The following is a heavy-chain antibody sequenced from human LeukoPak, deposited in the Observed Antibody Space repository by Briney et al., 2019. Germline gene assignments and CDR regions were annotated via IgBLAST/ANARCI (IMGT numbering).Heavy chain of an antibody. V-gene: IGHV3-7*01. D-gene: IGHD1-26*01. CDR3: ARGGSYGSFDY. Sequence: GGSLRLSCAASGFTFSSYWMSWVRQAPGKGLEWVANIKQDVSEKYYVDSVKGRFTISRDNTKNSLYLQMNSLRAEDMAVYYCARGGSYGSFDYWGQGTLVTVSS. J-gene: IGHJ4*02. CDR2: IKQDVSEK. CDR1: GFTFSSYW.